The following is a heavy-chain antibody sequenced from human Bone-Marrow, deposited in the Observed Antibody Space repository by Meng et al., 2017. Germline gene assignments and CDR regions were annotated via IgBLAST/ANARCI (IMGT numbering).Heavy chain of an antibody. J-gene: IGHJ4*02. D-gene: IGHD2-15*01. CDR1: GFTFSSYE. Sequence: GESLKISCAASGFTFSSYEMNWVRQAPGKGLEWVSYISSSGSTIYYADSVKGRFTISRDNAKNSLYLQMNSLRAEDTAVYYCVRAGYCSGGSCPDYWGQGTLVTVSS. CDR2: ISSSGSTI. V-gene: IGHV3-48*03. CDR3: VRAGYCSGGSCPDY.